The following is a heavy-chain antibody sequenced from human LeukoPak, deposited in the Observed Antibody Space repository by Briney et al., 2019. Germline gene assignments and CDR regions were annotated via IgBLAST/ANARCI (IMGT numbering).Heavy chain of an antibody. CDR2: ISAYNGNT. J-gene: IGHJ4*02. Sequence: ASVKVSCKASGYTFTSYGISWVRQAPGQGLEWMGWISAYNGNTNYAQKLQGRVTMTTDTSTSTAYMELRSLRSDDTAVYYCARDRITFGGVIVNLPFDYWGQGTLVTVSS. CDR3: ARDRITFGGVIVNLPFDY. CDR1: GYTFTSYG. D-gene: IGHD3-16*02. V-gene: IGHV1-18*01.